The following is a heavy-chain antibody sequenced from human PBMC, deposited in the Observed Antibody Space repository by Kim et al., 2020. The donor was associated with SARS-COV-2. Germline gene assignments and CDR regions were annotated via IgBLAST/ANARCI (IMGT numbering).Heavy chain of an antibody. Sequence: SETLSLTCTVSGGSISSYYWSWIRQPPGKGLEWIGYIYYSGNTNYNPSLKSRVTISLDTSKNQFSLNLSSVTAADTAVYYCARFGSYLPLSPVRSYWYFDFWGRGTLVTVSS. CDR1: GGSISSYY. D-gene: IGHD1-26*01. CDR3: ARFGSYLPLSPVRSYWYFDF. CDR2: IYYSGNT. V-gene: IGHV4-59*01. J-gene: IGHJ2*01.